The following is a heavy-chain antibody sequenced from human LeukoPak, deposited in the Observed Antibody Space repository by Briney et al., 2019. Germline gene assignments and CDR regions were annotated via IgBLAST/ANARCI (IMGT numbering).Heavy chain of an antibody. CDR1: GFTLSSYA. D-gene: IGHD1-26*01. CDR3: AKRGAEVGTTVAPGDY. CDR2: ISGNGDA. Sequence: GGSLRLSCAASGFTLSSYAMNWVRQAPGKGLEWVSAISGNGDAYYADSVKGRFTISRDNSKNTLYLQMNSLRAEDTAVYYCAKRGAEVGTTVAPGDYWGQGTLLTVSS. J-gene: IGHJ4*02. V-gene: IGHV3-23*01.